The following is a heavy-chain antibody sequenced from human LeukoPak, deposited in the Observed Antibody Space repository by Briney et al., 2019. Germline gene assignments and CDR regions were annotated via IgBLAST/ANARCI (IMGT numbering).Heavy chain of an antibody. V-gene: IGHV3-21*01. D-gene: IGHD6-13*01. CDR1: GFTFSSYS. CDR2: ISSSSSYI. CDR3: ARGSIAAAGVDY. J-gene: IGHJ4*02. Sequence: GGSLRLSCAASGFTFSSYSMNWVRQAPGKGLEWVSSISSSSSYIYYADSVKGRFTISRDNAKHSLYLQMNSLRAEDTAVYYCARGSIAAAGVDYWGRGTLVTVSS.